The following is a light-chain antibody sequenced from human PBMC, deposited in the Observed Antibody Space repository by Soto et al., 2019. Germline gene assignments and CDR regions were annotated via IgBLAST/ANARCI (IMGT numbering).Light chain of an antibody. CDR3: CSYAGSRV. Sequence: QSALTQPASVSGSPGQSITISCTGTSSDVGSYNLVSWYQQHPGKAPKLMIYEDSKRPSGVSNRFSGSKSGNTASLTISGHHAEDEDDYYCCSYAGSRVFGGGTKLTVL. CDR2: EDS. J-gene: IGLJ3*02. CDR1: SSDVGSYNL. V-gene: IGLV2-23*01.